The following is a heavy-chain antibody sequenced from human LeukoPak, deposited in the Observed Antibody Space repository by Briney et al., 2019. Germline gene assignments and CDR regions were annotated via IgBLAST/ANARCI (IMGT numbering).Heavy chain of an antibody. CDR3: ARGLTITSPLDY. V-gene: IGHV3-11*06. CDR1: GFTFSDYY. Sequence: GGSLRLSCAASGFTFSDYYMSWIRQAPGKGLEWVLYISTSSTYTNYADSVKGRFTISRDNAKNSLYLQMNSLRAEDTAVYYCARGLTITSPLDYWGQGTLVTVSS. J-gene: IGHJ4*02. CDR2: ISTSSTYT. D-gene: IGHD3-16*01.